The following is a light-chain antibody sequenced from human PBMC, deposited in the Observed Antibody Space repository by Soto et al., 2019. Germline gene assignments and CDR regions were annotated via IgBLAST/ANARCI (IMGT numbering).Light chain of an antibody. CDR2: KAS. Sequence: DIQMTQSPSTLSASVGDRVTITCRASQSISSWLAWYQQKPGKAPKLLIYKASSLESGVPSRFSGSGSGTEFTLTISSLQPDDCATYYCQQYNSYSSEYTFGQGTKLEIK. CDR3: QQYNSYSSEYT. J-gene: IGKJ2*01. CDR1: QSISSW. V-gene: IGKV1-5*03.